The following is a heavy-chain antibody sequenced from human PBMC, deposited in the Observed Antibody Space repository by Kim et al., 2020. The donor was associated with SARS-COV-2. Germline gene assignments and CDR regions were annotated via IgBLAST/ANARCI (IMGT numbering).Heavy chain of an antibody. CDR3: ARRVYNTSDLGGDY. J-gene: IGHJ4*02. Sequence: SETLSLTCAVYGGSISGYYWSWIRQPPGKGLEWIGEINHSGSTNYNPSLKSRVTISVDTSKNQFSLKLSSVTAADAAVYFCARRVYNTSDLGGDYWGQ. CDR2: INHSGST. CDR1: GGSISGYY. V-gene: IGHV4-34*01. D-gene: IGHD3-3*01.